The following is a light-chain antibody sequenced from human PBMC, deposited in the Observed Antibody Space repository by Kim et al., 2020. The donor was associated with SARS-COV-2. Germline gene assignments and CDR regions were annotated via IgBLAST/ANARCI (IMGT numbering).Light chain of an antibody. Sequence: PGERATPSCRASRSLSSYLAWYPQKPGQAPRLLIYDTSNRATGIPARFSGSGSGTDFTLTISSLEPEDCGVYYCQQRINWPPEVTFGGGTKVDIK. J-gene: IGKJ4*01. CDR3: QQRINWPPEVT. CDR1: RSLSSY. V-gene: IGKV3-11*01. CDR2: DTS.